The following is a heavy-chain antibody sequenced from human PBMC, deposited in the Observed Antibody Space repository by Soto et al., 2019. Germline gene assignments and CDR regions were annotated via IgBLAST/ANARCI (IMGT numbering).Heavy chain of an antibody. Sequence: ASVKVSCKASGYTFTSYDINWVRQATGQGLEWMGWMNPNSGNTGYAQKFQGRVTMTRNTSISTAYMELSSLRSEDTAVYYCARGFTGGYYGSGSYYRGYYYYGMDVWGQGTTVTVSS. D-gene: IGHD3-10*01. J-gene: IGHJ6*02. CDR1: GYTFTSYD. CDR2: MNPNSGNT. CDR3: ARGFTGGYYGSGSYYRGYYYYGMDV. V-gene: IGHV1-8*01.